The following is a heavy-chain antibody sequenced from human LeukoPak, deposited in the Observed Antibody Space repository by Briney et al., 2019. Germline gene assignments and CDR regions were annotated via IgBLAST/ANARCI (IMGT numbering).Heavy chain of an antibody. CDR1: GFTFSSYS. CDR2: ISSSSSYI. D-gene: IGHD1-26*01. Sequence: GGTLRLSCAASGFTFSSYSMNWVRQAPGKGLEWVSSISSSSSYIYYADSVKGRFTISRDNAKNSLYLQMNSLRAEDTAVYYCARDMVGAITAFDYWGQGTLVTVSS. V-gene: IGHV3-21*01. CDR3: ARDMVGAITAFDY. J-gene: IGHJ4*02.